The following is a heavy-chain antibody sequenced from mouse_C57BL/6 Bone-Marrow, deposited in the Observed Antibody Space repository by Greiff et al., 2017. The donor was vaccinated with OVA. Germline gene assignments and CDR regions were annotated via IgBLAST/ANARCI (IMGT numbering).Heavy chain of an antibody. J-gene: IGHJ4*01. D-gene: IGHD1-1*02. CDR1: GYTFTSYG. CDR2: IYPRSGNT. CDR3: TKKDYRTRYAMDE. Sequence: QVQLQQSGAELARPGASVKLSCKASGYTFTSYGISWVKQRTGQGLEWIGEIYPRSGNTYYNEKFKGKATLTADKSSSTAYMELRRLTSEDSTVYFCTKKDYRTRYAMDEGGEGTSVT. V-gene: IGHV1-81*01.